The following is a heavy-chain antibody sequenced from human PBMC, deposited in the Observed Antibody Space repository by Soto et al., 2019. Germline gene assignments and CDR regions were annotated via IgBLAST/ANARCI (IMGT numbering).Heavy chain of an antibody. Sequence: QVQLQESGPGLVQPSQTLSLTCTVSGGSISNDDYYWSWVRQHPGKGLEWIGYIFYNGNSYYNPSLRSRNTISVDTSKNQFSLKVTSVTAADTAVYYCASLRGSGTNDLFDYWGQGTLVNVSS. CDR3: ASLRGSGTNDLFDY. V-gene: IGHV4-31*03. D-gene: IGHD3-10*01. CDR2: IFYNGNS. J-gene: IGHJ4*02. CDR1: GGSISNDDYY.